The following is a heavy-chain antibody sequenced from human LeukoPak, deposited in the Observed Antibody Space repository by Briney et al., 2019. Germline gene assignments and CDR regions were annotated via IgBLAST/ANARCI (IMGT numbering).Heavy chain of an antibody. Sequence: GGSLRLSCAASGFTFSNDWMNWVRQAPGKGLEWVGRIKSTIDGGTTDFAAPVKGRFTVSRDDSENTLYLQMSSLRIEDTAVYYCTTGGNVTVAGTRAFDIWGHGTMVTVSS. D-gene: IGHD6-19*01. V-gene: IGHV3-15*07. CDR3: TTGGNVTVAGTRAFDI. J-gene: IGHJ3*02. CDR2: IKSTIDGGTT. CDR1: GFTFSNDW.